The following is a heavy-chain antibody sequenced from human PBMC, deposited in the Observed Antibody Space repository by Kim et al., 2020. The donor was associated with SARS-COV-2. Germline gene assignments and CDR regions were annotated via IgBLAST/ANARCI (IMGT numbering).Heavy chain of an antibody. CDR1: GGSISSGGYS. V-gene: IGHV4-30-2*01. CDR3: ARAVTMVRGVIVWFDP. CDR2: IYHSGST. Sequence: SETLSLTCAVSGGSISSGGYSWSWIRQPPGKGLEWIGYIYHSGSTYYNPFLKSRVTISVDRSKNQFSLKLSSVTAADTAVYYCARAVTMVRGVIVWFDPWGQGTLVTVSS. D-gene: IGHD3-10*01. J-gene: IGHJ5*02.